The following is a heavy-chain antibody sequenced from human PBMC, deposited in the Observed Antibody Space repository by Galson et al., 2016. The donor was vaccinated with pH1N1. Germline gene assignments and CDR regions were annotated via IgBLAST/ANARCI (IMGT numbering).Heavy chain of an antibody. CDR2: IYPGDSDT. Sequence: QSGAEVKKPGESLKISCKGSGYNFTNYWIGWVRQMPGRGLEWMGIIYPGDSDTKYSPSFQGQASISVDKSVTTAYLQWGSVKASDTAVYFCVRVDRYFSGNRCFSAWFDPWGRGTLVTVSS. J-gene: IGHJ5*02. V-gene: IGHV5-51*03. D-gene: IGHD3-9*01. CDR1: GYNFTNYW. CDR3: VRVDRYFSGNRCFSAWFDP.